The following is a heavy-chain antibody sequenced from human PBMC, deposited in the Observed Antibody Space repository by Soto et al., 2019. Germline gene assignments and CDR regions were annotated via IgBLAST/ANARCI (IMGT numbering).Heavy chain of an antibody. CDR3: ARDFAYFDS. CDR1: GGSFKSGSYS. Sequence: QVQLQESGPGLVKPSETLSLTCTVSGGSFKSGSYSWSWIRQPPGKGLEWIGYVYHTGRISYNPSLKGRVSISMDTSKNQFSLNLDSVTAADTAVYFCARDFAYFDSWGQGTLVTVSS. V-gene: IGHV4-61*01. CDR2: VYHTGRI. D-gene: IGHD3-3*01. J-gene: IGHJ4*02.